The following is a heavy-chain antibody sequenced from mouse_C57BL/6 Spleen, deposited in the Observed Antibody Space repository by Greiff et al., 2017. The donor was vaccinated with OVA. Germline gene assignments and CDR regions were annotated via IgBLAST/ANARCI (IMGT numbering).Heavy chain of an antibody. CDR2: TWGDGST. CDR3: AKSYYSNYRYYFDY. J-gene: IGHJ2*01. Sequence: QVQLKESGPGLVAPSQSLSITCTVSGFSLTSYGVSWVRQPPGKGLEWLGVTWGDGSTNYHSALISRLSITKDNSKSQVFLKLNSRQTDDTATYYCAKSYYSNYRYYFDYWGQGTTLTVSS. V-gene: IGHV2-3*01. D-gene: IGHD2-5*01. CDR1: GFSLTSYG.